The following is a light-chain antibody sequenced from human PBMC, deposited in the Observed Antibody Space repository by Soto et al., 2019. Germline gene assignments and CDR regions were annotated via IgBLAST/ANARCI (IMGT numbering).Light chain of an antibody. CDR3: SSCTSSDTYV. Sequence: SVLPQPPSVSGSPGQSVAISCTGTSSDVGNYNRVSWYQQPPGTAPKLMIYDVTNRPSGVPDRFSGPKSGNTASLTISGLQADDEADYYCSSCTSSDTYVFGTGTKVTVL. CDR1: SSDVGNYNR. CDR2: DVT. V-gene: IGLV2-18*02. J-gene: IGLJ1*01.